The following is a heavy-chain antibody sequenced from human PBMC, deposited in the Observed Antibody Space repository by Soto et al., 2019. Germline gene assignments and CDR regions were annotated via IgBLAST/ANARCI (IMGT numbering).Heavy chain of an antibody. J-gene: IGHJ4*02. V-gene: IGHV5-51*01. CDR2: IYPGDSDT. Sequence: EVQLVQSGAVGRRPGESLKISCKGSGYNFTNYWIAWERQTPAKGLEWMGMIYPGDSDTRTNPSFRGQVTLSADKSITTAYLHWSTLQASDTAIYFCSRVAYSYGSDSWGQGTRVTVS. CDR3: SRVAYSYGSDS. D-gene: IGHD3-16*01. CDR1: GYNFTNYW.